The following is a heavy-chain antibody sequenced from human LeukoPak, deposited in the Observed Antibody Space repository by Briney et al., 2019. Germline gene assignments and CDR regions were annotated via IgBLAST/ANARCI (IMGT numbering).Heavy chain of an antibody. CDR1: GYTFTGYY. D-gene: IGHD2-21*01. V-gene: IGHV1-2*02. CDR2: INPNSGGT. Sequence: GASVKVPCKASGYTFTGYYMHWVRQAPGQGLEWMGWINPNSGGTNYAQKFQGRVTMTRDTSIRTAYMELSRLRSDDTAVYYCARERQGIPSAFDIWGQGTMVTVSS. J-gene: IGHJ3*02. CDR3: ARERQGIPSAFDI.